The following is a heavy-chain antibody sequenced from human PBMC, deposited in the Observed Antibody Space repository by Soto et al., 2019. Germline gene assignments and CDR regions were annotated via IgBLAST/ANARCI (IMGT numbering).Heavy chain of an antibody. Sequence: QVHLVQSEGEVKKPGASVKVSCKTSGYTFSDDGVSWVRQAPVQGLAWMGWSNTFNGNTTYGQNFQGRVTLSIDPSPRTVFLELTSRNSDDAAVYFCARGFIPENYWGQGTRVIVSS. CDR3: ARGFIPENY. J-gene: IGHJ4*02. CDR2: SNTFNGNT. CDR1: GYTFSDDG. V-gene: IGHV1-18*01.